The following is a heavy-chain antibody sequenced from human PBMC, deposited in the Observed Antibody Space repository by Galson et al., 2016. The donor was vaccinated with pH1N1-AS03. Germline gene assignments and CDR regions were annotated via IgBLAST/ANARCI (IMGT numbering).Heavy chain of an antibody. CDR2: ITGGSDTI. J-gene: IGHJ4*02. V-gene: IGHV3-48*01. Sequence: LRLSCAATGFTVSSGYHMSWVRQAPGKGLEWISYITGGSDTIFYADSVRGRFTISRDNAKNSVFLQMNSLRPDDTAVYYCARGYCTGGSCYGQFDQWGQGTLVTVSS. CDR1: GFTVSSGYH. D-gene: IGHD2-15*01. CDR3: ARGYCTGGSCYGQFDQ.